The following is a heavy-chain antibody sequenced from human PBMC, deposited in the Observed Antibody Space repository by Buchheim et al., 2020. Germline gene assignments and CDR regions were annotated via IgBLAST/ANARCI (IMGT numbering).Heavy chain of an antibody. Sequence: QVQLVESGGGVVQPGRSLRLSCAASGFTFTSYGIHWVRQAPGKGLEWVAVISYDGSNKYYADSVKGRFTISRDNSKNTLYLQMNSLRAEDTAVYYCARDRRDPTDRYFDYWGQGTL. D-gene: IGHD6-6*01. J-gene: IGHJ4*02. CDR2: ISYDGSNK. CDR3: ARDRRDPTDRYFDY. CDR1: GFTFTSYG. V-gene: IGHV3-30*03.